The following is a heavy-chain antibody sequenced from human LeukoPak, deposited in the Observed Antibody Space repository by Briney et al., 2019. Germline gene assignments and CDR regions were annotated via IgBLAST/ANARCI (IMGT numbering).Heavy chain of an antibody. CDR3: ARDARAVAATSDYGMDV. V-gene: IGHV3-33*01. Sequence: GGSLRLSCAASGFTFSSYGMHWVRQAPGKGLEWVAVIWYDGSNKYYADSVKGRFTISRDNSKNTLYLQMNSLRAEDTAVYYCARDARAVAATSDYGMDVWGQGTTVTVSS. J-gene: IGHJ6*02. CDR1: GFTFSSYG. D-gene: IGHD2-15*01. CDR2: IWYDGSNK.